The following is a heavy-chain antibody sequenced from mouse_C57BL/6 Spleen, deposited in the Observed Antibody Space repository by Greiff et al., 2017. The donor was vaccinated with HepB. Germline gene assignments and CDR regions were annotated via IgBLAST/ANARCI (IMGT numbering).Heavy chain of an antibody. CDR3: ARIYYGNYELDYYAMDY. Sequence: VQLQQSGPELVKPGASVKIPCKASGYTFTDYNMDWVKQSHGKSLEWIGDINPNNGGTIYNQKFKGKATLTVDKSSSTAYMELRSLTSEDTAVYYCARIYYGNYELDYYAMDYWGQGTSVTVSS. D-gene: IGHD2-1*01. CDR1: GYTFTDYN. V-gene: IGHV1-18*01. J-gene: IGHJ4*01. CDR2: INPNNGGT.